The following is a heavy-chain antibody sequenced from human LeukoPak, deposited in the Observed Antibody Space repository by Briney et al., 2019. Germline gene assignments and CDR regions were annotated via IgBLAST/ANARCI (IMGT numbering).Heavy chain of an antibody. J-gene: IGHJ4*02. CDR2: ISSSGSTI. Sequence: GGSLRLSCAASGFTFSDYYMSWIRQAPGKGLEWVSYISSSGSTIYYADSVKGRFTISRDNAKNSLYLQMNSLRAEDTAVYYCAKDQENLRYFDWLLSMDYWGQGTLVTVSS. CDR1: GFTFSDYY. CDR3: AKDQENLRYFDWLLSMDY. D-gene: IGHD3-9*01. V-gene: IGHV3-11*04.